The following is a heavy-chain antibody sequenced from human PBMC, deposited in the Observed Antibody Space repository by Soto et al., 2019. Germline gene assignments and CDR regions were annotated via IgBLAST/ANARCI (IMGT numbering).Heavy chain of an antibody. CDR1: GGSFSGYY. CDR3: AVYNWNAWGAFDI. V-gene: IGHV4-34*01. CDR2: INHSGST. J-gene: IGHJ3*02. D-gene: IGHD1-20*01. Sequence: KTSETLSLTCAVYGGSFSGYYWSWIRQPPGKGLEWIGEINHSGSTNYNPSLKSRVTISVDTSKNQFSLKLSSVTAADTAVYYCAVYNWNAWGAFDIWGQGTMVTVSS.